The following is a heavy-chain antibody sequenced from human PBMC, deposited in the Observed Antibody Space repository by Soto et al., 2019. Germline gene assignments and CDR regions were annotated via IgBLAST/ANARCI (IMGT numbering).Heavy chain of an antibody. V-gene: IGHV1-18*01. D-gene: IGHD6-6*01. CDR2: ISAYNGNE. CDR3: ARTGGGLAARPLEY. Sequence: QVQLVQSGGEVKKPGASVEVSCKASGYMFTTYGITWVRQAPGQGLEWMAWISAYNGNEKYAQKFQGRVTMTTDTSTTTVSMELRNLTSDDTAIYYCARTGGGLAARPLEYWGQGTLVTVSS. J-gene: IGHJ4*02. CDR1: GYMFTTYG.